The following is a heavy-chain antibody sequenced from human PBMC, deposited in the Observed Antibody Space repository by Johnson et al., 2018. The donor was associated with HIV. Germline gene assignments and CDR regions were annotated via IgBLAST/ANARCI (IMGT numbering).Heavy chain of an antibody. CDR2: ISYDAKHK. CDR1: GFTFSSYA. CDR3: ARVRVGAFDI. J-gene: IGHJ3*02. V-gene: IGHV3-30*14. Sequence: QVQLVESGGGLVQPGRSLRLSCAASGFTFSSYAMHWVRQAPGKGLEWVAVISYDAKHKYYADSLKGRFTVSRDNSKNTLHLQMSSLRPEDTAVYYCARVRVGAFDIWGQGTMVTVSS. D-gene: IGHD1-26*01.